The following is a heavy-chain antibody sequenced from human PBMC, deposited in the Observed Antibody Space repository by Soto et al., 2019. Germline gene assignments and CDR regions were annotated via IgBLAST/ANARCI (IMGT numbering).Heavy chain of an antibody. Sequence: QVQLVQSGAEVKMPGSSVKVSCKTSGGIFITSGLSWVRQAPGQGLEWMGGIIPFLGTTNHAQKFQGRVTISADKSTNTVYLELSDLTFEDTATYYCAREIAHRGASGRPLQPANFDSWGQGTLVTVSS. J-gene: IGHJ4*02. CDR3: AREIAHRGASGRPLQPANFDS. D-gene: IGHD3-10*01. CDR2: IIPFLGTT. CDR1: GGIFITSG. V-gene: IGHV1-69*06.